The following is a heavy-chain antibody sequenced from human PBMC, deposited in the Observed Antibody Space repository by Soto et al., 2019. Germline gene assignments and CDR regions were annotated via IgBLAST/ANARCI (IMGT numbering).Heavy chain of an antibody. Sequence: GESLKISCKGSGYSFTSYWIGWVRQMPGKGLEWMGIIYPGDSDTRYSPSFQGQVTISADKSISTAYLQWSSLKASDTAMYYFALGLGGYDILPGFYNNCFDPWGQGTLVTAS. CDR2: IYPGDSDT. D-gene: IGHD3-9*01. CDR1: GYSFTSYW. J-gene: IGHJ5*02. V-gene: IGHV5-51*01. CDR3: ALGLGGYDILPGFYNNCFDP.